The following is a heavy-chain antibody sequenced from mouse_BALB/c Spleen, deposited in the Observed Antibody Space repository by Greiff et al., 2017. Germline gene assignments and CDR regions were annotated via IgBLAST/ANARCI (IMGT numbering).Heavy chain of an antibody. Sequence: VQLQQSGAELAKPGASVKMSCKASGYTFTSYWMHWVKQRPGQGLEWIGYINPSTGYTEYNQKFKDKATLTADKSSSTAYMQLSSLTSEDSAVYYCARSLLYGSSYWYFDVWGAGTTVTVSS. CDR2: INPSTGYT. V-gene: IGHV1-7*01. CDR1: GYTFTSYW. CDR3: ARSLLYGSSYWYFDV. D-gene: IGHD1-1*01. J-gene: IGHJ1*01.